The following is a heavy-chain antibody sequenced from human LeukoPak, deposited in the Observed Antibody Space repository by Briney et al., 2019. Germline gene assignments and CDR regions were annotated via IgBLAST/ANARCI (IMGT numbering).Heavy chain of an antibody. D-gene: IGHD3-10*01. CDR1: GFTFSSYS. CDR2: ISSSSSYI. CDR3: AKAPRWDYGSGSRIYYYYMDV. J-gene: IGHJ6*03. Sequence: PGGSLRLSCAASGFTFSSYSMNWVRQAPGKGLEWVSSISSSSSYIYYADSVKGRFTISRDNSKNTLYLQMNSLRAEDTAVYYCAKAPRWDYGSGSRIYYYYMDVWGKGTTVTVSS. V-gene: IGHV3-21*04.